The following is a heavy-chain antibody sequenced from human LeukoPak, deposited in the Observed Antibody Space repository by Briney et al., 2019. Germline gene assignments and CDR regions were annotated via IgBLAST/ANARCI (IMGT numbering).Heavy chain of an antibody. D-gene: IGHD6-13*01. CDR2: IYSGASS. CDR1: GFSVSNNY. V-gene: IGHV3-53*01. Sequence: PGGSLRLSCAGSGFSVSNNYMSWVRQAPGKGLEWVAVIYSGASSYYADSVKGRFIVSRDNSKNTLYLQMNTLRAEDTALYYCARATIGAAGTAGYWGQGTLVTVSS. CDR3: ARATIGAAGTAGY. J-gene: IGHJ4*02.